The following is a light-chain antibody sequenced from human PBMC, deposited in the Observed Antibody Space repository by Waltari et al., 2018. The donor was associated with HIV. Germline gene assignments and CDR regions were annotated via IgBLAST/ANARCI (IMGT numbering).Light chain of an antibody. J-gene: IGKJ4*01. CDR2: DTS. V-gene: IGKV3-15*01. CDR3: QQYNNWPPKGLT. Sequence: ERVMTQSPATLSVSQGERATLPFRASQSVSSNLAWYQQKPGQAPRLLIYDTSTRATDISARFSGSGSGTEFTLTISSLQSEDSAVYYCQQYNNWPPKGLTFGGGTKVEIK. CDR1: QSVSSN.